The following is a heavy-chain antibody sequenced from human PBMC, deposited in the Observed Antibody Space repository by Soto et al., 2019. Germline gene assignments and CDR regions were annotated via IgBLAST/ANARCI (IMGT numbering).Heavy chain of an antibody. D-gene: IGHD2-2*01. CDR3: ASGGLNCSSTSCYLIFDP. V-gene: IGHV1-69*06. CDR1: GGTFSSYA. CDR2: IIPIFGTA. Sequence: GASVKVSCKASGGTFSSYAISWVRQAPGQGLEWMGGIIPIFGTANYAQKFQGRVTITADKSTSTAYMELSSLRSEDTAVYYCASGGLNCSSTSCYLIFDPWGQGTLVTVSS. J-gene: IGHJ5*02.